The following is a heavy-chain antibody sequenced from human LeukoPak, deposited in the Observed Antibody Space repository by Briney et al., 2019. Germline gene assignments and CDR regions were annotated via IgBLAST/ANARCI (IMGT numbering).Heavy chain of an antibody. CDR1: GGSISSYY. V-gene: IGHV4-59*01. J-gene: IGHJ5*02. CDR2: IYYSGST. CDR3: ARGVEMATTNWFDP. Sequence: PSETLSLTCTVSGGSISSYYGSWIRHPPGKGLEWIGYIYYSGSTKYNPSLKSRVPISLNTSKNQFSLKLSSVTSPDPAVYYFARGVEMATTNWFDPGGQGTLVTLSP. D-gene: IGHD5-24*01.